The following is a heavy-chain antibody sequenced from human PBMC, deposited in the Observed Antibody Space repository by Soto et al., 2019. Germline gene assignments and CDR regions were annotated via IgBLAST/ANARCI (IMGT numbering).Heavy chain of an antibody. CDR2: INPNSGGT. Sequence: QVQLVQSGAEVKKPGASVKVSCKASGYTFTGYYMHWVRQAPGQGLEWMGWINPNSGGTNYAQKVQGRVTMTRDTSISTAYMELSRLRSDDTAVYYCANSWYSDYYYGMDVWGQGTTVTVSS. D-gene: IGHD6-13*01. CDR1: GYTFTGYY. CDR3: ANSWYSDYYYGMDV. V-gene: IGHV1-2*02. J-gene: IGHJ6*02.